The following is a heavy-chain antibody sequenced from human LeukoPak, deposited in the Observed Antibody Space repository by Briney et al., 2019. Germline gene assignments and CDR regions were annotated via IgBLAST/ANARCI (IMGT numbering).Heavy chain of an antibody. J-gene: IGHJ5*02. CDR1: GYTFTGYY. Sequence: GASVKVSCKASGYTFTGYYMHWVRQAPGQGLEWMGWINPNSGGTNYAQKFQGRVTMTRDTSISTAYMELSRLRSDDTAVYYCARGGPGSMWFGELFDPWGQGTLVTVSS. V-gene: IGHV1-2*02. CDR2: INPNSGGT. D-gene: IGHD3-10*01. CDR3: ARGGPGSMWFGELFDP.